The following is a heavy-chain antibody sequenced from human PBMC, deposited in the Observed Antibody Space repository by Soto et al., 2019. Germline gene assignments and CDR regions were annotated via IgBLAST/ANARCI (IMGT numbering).Heavy chain of an antibody. CDR2: VSYDGSNK. V-gene: IGHV3-30-3*01. Sequence: GGSLIHSCAASGFTFSSYAMHWVRQAPGKGLEWVAVVSYDGSNKYYADSVKGRFTISRDNSKNTLYLQMNSLRAEDTAVYYCARDGMITFGGVIAYAFDIWGQGTMVTVSS. J-gene: IGHJ3*02. CDR3: ARDGMITFGGVIAYAFDI. CDR1: GFTFSSYA. D-gene: IGHD3-16*02.